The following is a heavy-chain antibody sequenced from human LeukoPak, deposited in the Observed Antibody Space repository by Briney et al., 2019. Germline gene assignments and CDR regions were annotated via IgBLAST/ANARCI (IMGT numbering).Heavy chain of an antibody. V-gene: IGHV4-34*01. CDR3: ARGIFGDPYYYYYSMDV. Sequence: SETLSLTCAVYGGSFSGYYWSWIRQPPGKGLEWIGEINHSGSTNYNPSLKSRVTISVGTSKNQFSLNLNSVTAADTAVYYCARGIFGDPYYYYYSMDVWGKGTTVTVSS. CDR1: GGSFSGYY. J-gene: IGHJ6*03. CDR2: INHSGST. D-gene: IGHD3-3*01.